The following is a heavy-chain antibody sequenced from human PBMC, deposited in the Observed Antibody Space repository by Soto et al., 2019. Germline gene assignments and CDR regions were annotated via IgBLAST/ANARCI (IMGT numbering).Heavy chain of an antibody. Sequence: SETLSLTCTVSGGSISSYYWSWIRQPPGKGLEWIGYIYYNGSTNYNPSLKSRVTISVDTSKNQFSLKLSSVTAADTAVYYCARHDTTAEKEGWGDPYYFDYWGQGTLVTVSS. CDR2: IYYNGST. CDR3: ARHDTTAEKEGWGDPYYFDY. D-gene: IGHD2-21*02. J-gene: IGHJ4*02. V-gene: IGHV4-59*08. CDR1: GGSISSYY.